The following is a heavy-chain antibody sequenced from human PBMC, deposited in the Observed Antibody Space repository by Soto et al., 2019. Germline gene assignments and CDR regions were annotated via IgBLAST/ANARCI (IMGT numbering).Heavy chain of an antibody. CDR3: ARDLADYNWYYWASDY. Sequence: GSLRLSCAASVFAFSRYAMTWVRQTQGKGLEWDSGISGSSGITFFAVSVKGRFTISRDNAVNTLYLQLNSLRSEVTAVYYCARDLADYNWYYWASDYWGQGTQVTVSS. V-gene: IGHV3-23*01. D-gene: IGHD1-7*01. J-gene: IGHJ4*02. CDR2: ISGSSGIT. CDR1: VFAFSRYA.